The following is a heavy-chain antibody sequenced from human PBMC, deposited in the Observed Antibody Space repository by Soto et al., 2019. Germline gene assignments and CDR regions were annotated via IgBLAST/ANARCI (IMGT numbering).Heavy chain of an antibody. D-gene: IGHD1-1*01. V-gene: IGHV4-30-4*01. CDR3: ARNLWVEPELYYYGMDV. J-gene: IGHJ6*02. Sequence: SETLSLTCTVSGDSISSADYYWSWIRQTPGKGLEWIGHIFYSGTTYYNPSLKSRLTISVDTSKNHFSLRLTSVTAADTAVYYCARNLWVEPELYYYGMDVWGQGTTVTVSS. CDR2: IFYSGTT. CDR1: GDSISSADYY.